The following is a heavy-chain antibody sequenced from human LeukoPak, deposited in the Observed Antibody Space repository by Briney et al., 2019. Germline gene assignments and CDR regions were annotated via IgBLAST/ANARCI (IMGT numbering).Heavy chain of an antibody. D-gene: IGHD3-10*01. CDR2: ISSNGGST. CDR1: GFTFSSCA. CDR3: ARARGDDTRDFDY. Sequence: PGGSLRLSCAASGFTFSSCAMHWVRQAPGKGLEYVSAISSNGGSTYYANSVKGRFTISRDNSKNTLYLQMGSLRVEDMAVYYCARARGDDTRDFDYWGQGTLVTVSS. V-gene: IGHV3-64*01. J-gene: IGHJ4*02.